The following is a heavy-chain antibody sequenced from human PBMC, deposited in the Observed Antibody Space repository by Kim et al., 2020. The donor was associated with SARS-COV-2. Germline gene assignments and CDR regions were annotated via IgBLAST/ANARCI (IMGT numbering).Heavy chain of an antibody. J-gene: IGHJ5*02. CDR3: AKGIHPTVTTYDWFDP. Sequence: GGSLRLSCAASGFTFGDYAMHWVRQAPGKGLEWVSGISWNSGSIGYADSVKGRFTISRDNAKNSLYLQMNSLRAEDTALYYCAKGIHPTVTTYDWFDPWGQGTLVTVSS. CDR1: GFTFGDYA. CDR2: ISWNSGSI. D-gene: IGHD4-17*01. V-gene: IGHV3-9*01.